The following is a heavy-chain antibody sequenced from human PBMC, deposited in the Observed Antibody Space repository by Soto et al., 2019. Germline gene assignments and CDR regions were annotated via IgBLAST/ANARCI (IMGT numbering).Heavy chain of an antibody. CDR3: ARDLYPLAYYFDY. CDR1: GYTFTNHG. CDR2: ISGHNGNT. J-gene: IGHJ4*02. V-gene: IGHV1-18*01. Sequence: QVQLVQSGAEVKKPGASVKVSCKASGYTFTNHGISWVRQAPGQGLEWLGWISGHNGNTKYAQRLQGRVTMTTDTSTSTAYMELRSLKSDDTAVYYCARDLYPLAYYFDYWGKGTLVPVSS.